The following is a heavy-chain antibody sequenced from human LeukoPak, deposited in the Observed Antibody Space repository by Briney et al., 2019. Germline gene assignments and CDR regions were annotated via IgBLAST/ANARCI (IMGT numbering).Heavy chain of an antibody. CDR2: IFYNGGP. J-gene: IGHJ3*02. CDR3: ASYSGTYSAFEI. D-gene: IGHD1-26*01. Sequence: SETLSLTCTASGDSITNSNYYWGWVRQSPGRGLEWLGNIFYNGGPYYNPSFKSRVAISVDTSKNHFSLTLNAVTTADTAVYYCASYSGTYSAFEIWGQGTPVTVSS. CDR1: GDSITNSNYY. V-gene: IGHV4-39*07.